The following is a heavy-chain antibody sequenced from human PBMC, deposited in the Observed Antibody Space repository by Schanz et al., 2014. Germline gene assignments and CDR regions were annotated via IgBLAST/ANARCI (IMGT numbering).Heavy chain of an antibody. Sequence: QVQLQESGPGLVKPSETLSLTCTVSGGSVSTYKWGWIRQPPGKGLEYIGLISYGGLSDYNPSLKSRVTISPVTSKNQFSLNLNSVTAADTAVYYCAREWSSFDYWGQGALVSVSS. CDR3: AREWSSFDY. D-gene: IGHD3-10*01. V-gene: IGHV4-59*02. J-gene: IGHJ4*02. CDR2: ISYGGLS. CDR1: GGSVSTYK.